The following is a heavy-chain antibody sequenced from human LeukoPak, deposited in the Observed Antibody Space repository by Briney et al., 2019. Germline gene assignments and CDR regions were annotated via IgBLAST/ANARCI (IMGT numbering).Heavy chain of an antibody. Sequence: SVKVSCKASGGTFSSYAISWVRQAPGQGLEWMGRIIPILGIANYAQKFQGRVTITADKSTSTVYMELSSLRSEDTAVYYCARERLGYCSGGSCYFYGMDVWGQGTTVTVSS. CDR3: ARERLGYCSGGSCYFYGMDV. J-gene: IGHJ6*02. CDR2: IIPILGIA. CDR1: GGTFSSYA. V-gene: IGHV1-69*04. D-gene: IGHD2-15*01.